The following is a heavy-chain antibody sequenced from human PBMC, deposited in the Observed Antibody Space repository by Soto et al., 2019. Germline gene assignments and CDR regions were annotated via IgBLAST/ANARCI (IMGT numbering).Heavy chain of an antibody. V-gene: IGHV4-61*01. Sequence: PSETLSLTCTVSGDSVSRGPHYWSWIRQPPGRRLEWLGYVFGIQTTNTNPSLAGRVTISKDPSKNQFSLRLTSVTAVDTAVYYCARRNNHGLVDFWGRGTLVTVSS. CDR2: VFGIQTT. J-gene: IGHJ4*02. CDR3: ARRNNHGLVDF. CDR1: GDSVSRGPHY. D-gene: IGHD2-21*01.